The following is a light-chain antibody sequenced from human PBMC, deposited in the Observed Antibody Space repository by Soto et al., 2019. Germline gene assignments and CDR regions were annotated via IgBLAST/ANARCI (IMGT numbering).Light chain of an antibody. CDR3: GSYVGSKSFV. CDR2: EVS. CDR1: SSDIGDYNY. Sequence: QSALTRPPSASGSLGQSVTISCTGTSSDIGDYNYVSWYQQHAGKAPKLMIYEVSQRPSGVPDRFSGSKSGNTASLTVSGLQAEDEADYYCGSYVGSKSFVFGGGTKLTVL. V-gene: IGLV2-8*01. J-gene: IGLJ3*02.